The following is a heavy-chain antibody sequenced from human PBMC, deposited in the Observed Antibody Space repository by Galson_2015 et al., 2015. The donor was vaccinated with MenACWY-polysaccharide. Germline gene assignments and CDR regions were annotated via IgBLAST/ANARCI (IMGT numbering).Heavy chain of an antibody. D-gene: IGHD2-2*01. CDR1: GSTFNSYS. J-gene: IGHJ6*02. Sequence: SLRLSCAASGSTFNSYSMNWVRQAPGKGLEWVSSISSSSSYIYYADSVKGRFTISRDNAKNSLYLQMNSLRAEDTAVYYCARDLPGYCSSTSCPYYHYGMDVWGQGTTVTVSS. CDR3: ARDLPGYCSSTSCPYYHYGMDV. V-gene: IGHV3-21*06. CDR2: ISSSSSYI.